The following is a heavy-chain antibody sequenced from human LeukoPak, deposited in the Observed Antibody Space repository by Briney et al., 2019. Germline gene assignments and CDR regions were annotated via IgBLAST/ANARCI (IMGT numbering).Heavy chain of an antibody. CDR1: GFTFSTYW. D-gene: IGHD3/OR15-3a*01. Sequence: PGGSLRLSCGASGFTFSTYWMSWVRQAPGKGLEWVGRIKSKTDGGTTDYAAPVKGRFTISRDDSKNTLYLQMNSLKTEDTAVYYCTTPDWPYGMDVWGQGTTVTVSS. CDR3: TTPDWPYGMDV. V-gene: IGHV3-15*01. CDR2: IKSKTDGGTT. J-gene: IGHJ6*02.